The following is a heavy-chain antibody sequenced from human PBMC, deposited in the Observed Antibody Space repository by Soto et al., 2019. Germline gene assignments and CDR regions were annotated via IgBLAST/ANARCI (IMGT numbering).Heavy chain of an antibody. CDR2: MSSSSGHT. V-gene: IGHV1-8*01. CDR1: GYTFTSYD. D-gene: IGHD3-16*01. CDR3: ARGPPKGGFDY. J-gene: IGHJ4*02. Sequence: QVQLVQSGAEVKEPGASVKVSCKASGYTFTSYDFNWVRQATGQGPEWMGWMSSSSGHTGYAQKFQGRVTMTRNTSIRTAYMELSSLRSEDTAVYYCARGPPKGGFDYWGQGVLVTVSS.